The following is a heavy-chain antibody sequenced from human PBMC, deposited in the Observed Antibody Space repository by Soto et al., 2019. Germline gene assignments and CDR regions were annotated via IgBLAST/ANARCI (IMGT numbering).Heavy chain of an antibody. D-gene: IGHD2-21*01. Sequence: PSETLSLTCSVSAGSISSYYWGWVRQSPGEGLEWIAHISYTVDASYNPTLKSRVTISLDPSKNQIALSLMSVTAAATAVCYCLWSLMSRAMESFDYWGQGALVTVSS. V-gene: IGHV4-59*01. CDR3: LWSLMSRAMESFDY. CDR1: AGSISSYY. J-gene: IGHJ4*02. CDR2: ISYTVDA.